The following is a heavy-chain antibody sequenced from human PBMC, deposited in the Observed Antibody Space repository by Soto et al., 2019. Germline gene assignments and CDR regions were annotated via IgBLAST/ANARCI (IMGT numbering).Heavy chain of an antibody. Sequence: EVQLLESGGGLVQPGGSLRLSCAASGFTFNNYAMTWVLQVPGKGLEWVSAISGGGDTTSYADSVKGRFTVSRDGSKNTLYLYMCSLRADDTALSYCAKGRGGSGSLTPRVDFWCQGTIVTVYS. J-gene: IGHJ4*02. CDR2: ISGGGDTT. V-gene: IGHV3-23*01. CDR1: GFTFNNYA. D-gene: IGHD3-10*01. CDR3: AKGRGGSGSLTPRVDF.